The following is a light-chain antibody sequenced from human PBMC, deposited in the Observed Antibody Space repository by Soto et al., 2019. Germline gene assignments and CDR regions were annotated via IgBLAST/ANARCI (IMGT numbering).Light chain of an antibody. Sequence: EIVLTQSPGTLSLSPGERATLSCRAIQSITNNYLAWYQQKPGRAHRLLIYGASSRATGIPDRFSGSGSGTDFTLTISSLQADDFATYYCQQYNSQSSITFGQGTRLENK. CDR1: QSITNNY. CDR2: GAS. CDR3: QQYNSQSSIT. V-gene: IGKV3-20*01. J-gene: IGKJ5*01.